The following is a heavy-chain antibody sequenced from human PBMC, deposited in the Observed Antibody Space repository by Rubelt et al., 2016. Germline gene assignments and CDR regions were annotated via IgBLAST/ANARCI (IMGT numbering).Heavy chain of an antibody. CDR1: GYTFTSYA. Sequence: GYTFTSYAMHWVRQAPGQRLEWMGWINAGNGNTKYSQKFQGRVTITRDTSASTAYMELSSLRSEDTAVYYCARSNIAVAGYFQHWGQGTLVTVSS. CDR2: INAGNGNT. V-gene: IGHV1-3*01. J-gene: IGHJ1*01. CDR3: ARSNIAVAGYFQH. D-gene: IGHD6-19*01.